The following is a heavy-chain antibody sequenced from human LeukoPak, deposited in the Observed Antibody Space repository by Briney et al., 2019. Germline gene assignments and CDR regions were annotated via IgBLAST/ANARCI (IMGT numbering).Heavy chain of an antibody. CDR1: GFTFSGSA. J-gene: IGHJ5*02. CDR2: IRSKANSYAT. V-gene: IGHV3-73*01. Sequence: PGGSLRLSCAASGFTFSGSAMHWVRQASGKGLEWVGRIRSKANSYATAYAASVKGRFTISRDDSKNTAYLQMNSLKTEDTAVYYCTRPKYSSSRGYNWFDPWGQGTLVTVSS. CDR3: TRPKYSSSRGYNWFDP. D-gene: IGHD6-13*01.